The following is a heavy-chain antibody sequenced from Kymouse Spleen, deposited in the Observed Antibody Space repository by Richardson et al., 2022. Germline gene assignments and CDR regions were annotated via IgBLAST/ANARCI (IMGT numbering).Heavy chain of an antibody. CDR2: INHSGST. Sequence: QVQLQQWGAGLLKPSETLSLTCAVYGGSFSGYYWSWIRQPPGKGLEWIGEINHSGSTNYNPSLKSRVTISVDTSKNQFSLKLSSVTAADTAVYYCARGNSSSCFDYWGQGTLVTVSS. V-gene: IGHV4-34*01. CDR3: ARGNSSSCFDY. D-gene: IGHD6-6*01. J-gene: IGHJ4*02. CDR1: GGSFSGYY.